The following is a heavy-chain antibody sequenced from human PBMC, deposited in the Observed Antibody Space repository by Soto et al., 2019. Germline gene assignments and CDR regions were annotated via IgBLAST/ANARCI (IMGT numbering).Heavy chain of an antibody. V-gene: IGHV4-59*08. CDR2: IYYSGST. J-gene: IGHJ6*02. Sequence: SETLSLTCTVSGGSISSYYWSWIRQPPGKGLEWIGYIYYSGSTNYNPSLKSRVTISVDTSKNQFSLKLSSVTAADTAVYYCARQIMEVPADKSPYYYYYGMDVWGQGTTVT. D-gene: IGHD2-2*01. CDR3: ARQIMEVPADKSPYYYYYGMDV. CDR1: GGSISSYY.